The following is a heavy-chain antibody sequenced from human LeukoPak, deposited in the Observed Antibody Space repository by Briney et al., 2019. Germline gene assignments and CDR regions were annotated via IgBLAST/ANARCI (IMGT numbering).Heavy chain of an antibody. Sequence: PGRSLRLSCAASGFTFSSYAMHWVRQAPGKGLEWVAVISYDGSNKYYADSVKGRFTISRDNSKNTLYLQMNSLSAEDTAVYYCARGLNLYYFDYWGQGTLVTVSS. CDR2: ISYDGSNK. D-gene: IGHD1-14*01. J-gene: IGHJ4*02. V-gene: IGHV3-30*04. CDR3: ARGLNLYYFDY. CDR1: GFTFSSYA.